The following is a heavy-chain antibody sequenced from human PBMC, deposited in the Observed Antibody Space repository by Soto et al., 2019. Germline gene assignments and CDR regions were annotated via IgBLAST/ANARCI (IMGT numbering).Heavy chain of an antibody. CDR1: GGTFSSYA. CDR3: ARDLITMVRGVIISYNWFDP. D-gene: IGHD3-10*01. Sequence: SVKVSCKASGGTFSSYAISWVRQAPGQGLEWMGGIIPIFGTANYAQKFQGRVTITADESTSTAYMELSSLRSEDTAVYYCARDLITMVRGVIISYNWFDPWGQGTLVTVSS. CDR2: IIPIFGTA. V-gene: IGHV1-69*13. J-gene: IGHJ5*02.